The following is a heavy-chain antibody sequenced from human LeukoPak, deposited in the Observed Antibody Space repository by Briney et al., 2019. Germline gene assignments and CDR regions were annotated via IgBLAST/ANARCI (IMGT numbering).Heavy chain of an antibody. D-gene: IGHD1-26*01. CDR2: VNPNSGDT. J-gene: IGHJ4*02. Sequence: ASVKVSCKASGYTFTGYYMNWVRQAPGQGLEWMGWVNPNSGDTNYAQKFQGRVTMTRDTSITTAYMELGRLRSDDTAVYYCARAYSESYPYFDYWGQGTLVTVSS. CDR3: ARAYSESYPYFDY. V-gene: IGHV1-2*02. CDR1: GYTFTGYY.